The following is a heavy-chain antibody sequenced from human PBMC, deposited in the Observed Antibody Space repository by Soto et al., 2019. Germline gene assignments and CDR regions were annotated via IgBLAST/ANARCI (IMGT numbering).Heavy chain of an antibody. D-gene: IGHD6-19*01. Sequence: QVQLVQSGAEVKKPGSSVKVSCKASGGTFSSYTISWVRQAPGQGLEWMGRIIPILGIANYAQKFQGRVTITADKSTSTAYMELSSLRSEDTAVYYCARWIDGYSSGWHYFDYWGQGTLVTVSS. CDR1: GGTFSSYT. V-gene: IGHV1-69*02. CDR2: IIPILGIA. J-gene: IGHJ4*02. CDR3: ARWIDGYSSGWHYFDY.